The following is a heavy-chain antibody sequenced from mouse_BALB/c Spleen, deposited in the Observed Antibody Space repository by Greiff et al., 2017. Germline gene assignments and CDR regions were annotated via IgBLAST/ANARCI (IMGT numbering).Heavy chain of an antibody. CDR2: ISTYYGDA. Sequence: QVQLQQSGAELVRPGVSVKISCKGSGYTFTDYAMHWVKQSHAKSLEWIGVISTYYGDASYNQKFKGKATMTVDKSSSTAYMELARLTSEDSAIYYCARSGEAMDYWGQGTSVTVSS. CDR3: ARSGEAMDY. V-gene: IGHV1S137*01. J-gene: IGHJ4*01. D-gene: IGHD3-1*01. CDR1: GYTFTDYA.